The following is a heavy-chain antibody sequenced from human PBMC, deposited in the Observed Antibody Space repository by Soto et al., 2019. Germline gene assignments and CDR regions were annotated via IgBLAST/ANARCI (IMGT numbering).Heavy chain of an antibody. Sequence: SETLSLTCAVYGGSFSGYYWSWIRQPPGKGLEWIGEINHSGSTNYNPSLKSRVTISVDTSKNQFSLKLSSVTAADTAVYYCARVNGSYFDYWGQGTLVTVS. CDR3: ARVNGSYFDY. V-gene: IGHV4-34*01. D-gene: IGHD1-26*01. CDR1: GGSFSGYY. J-gene: IGHJ4*02. CDR2: INHSGST.